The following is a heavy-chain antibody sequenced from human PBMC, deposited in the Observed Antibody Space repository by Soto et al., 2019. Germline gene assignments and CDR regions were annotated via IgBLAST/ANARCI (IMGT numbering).Heavy chain of an antibody. D-gene: IGHD3-3*01. CDR1: GGSISSSNW. J-gene: IGHJ6*02. V-gene: IGHV4-4*02. CDR2: IYHSGRT. CDR3: ARSPPYYDFWSGTEGGMDV. Sequence: SETLSLTCAVSGGSISSSNWWSWVRQPPGKGLEWIGEIYHSGRTNYNPSFKSRVTISVDKSKNQVSLKLSYVTAADTVVYYCARSPPYYDFWSGTEGGMDVWGQGTTVTVSS.